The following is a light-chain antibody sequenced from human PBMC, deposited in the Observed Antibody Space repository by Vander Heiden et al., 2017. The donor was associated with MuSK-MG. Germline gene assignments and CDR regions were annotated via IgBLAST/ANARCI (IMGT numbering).Light chain of an antibody. Sequence: QSALTQPASVSGSLGQSITISCTGTSTDVAAYDYFSWYRQHSGKAPTLMIFDVFNRPSGVSNRFSGSKSGNTASLTISGLQAEDEADYYCCSYTFTSRLIFGGGTTLTVL. CDR2: DVF. CDR1: STDVAAYDY. V-gene: IGLV2-14*03. J-gene: IGLJ2*01. CDR3: CSYTFTSRLI.